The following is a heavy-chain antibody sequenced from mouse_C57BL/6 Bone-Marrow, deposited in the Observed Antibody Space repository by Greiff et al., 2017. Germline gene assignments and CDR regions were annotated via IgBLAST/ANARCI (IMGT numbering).Heavy chain of an antibody. CDR2: ISSGSSTI. CDR1: GFTFSDYG. D-gene: IGHD1-1*01. J-gene: IGHJ3*01. CDR3: ARDYYYGSSPFAY. Sequence: EVQLVESGGGLVKPGGSLKLSCAASGFTFSDYGMHWVRQAPEKGLEWVAYISSGSSTIYYADTVKGRFTISRDNAKNTLFLQMTSLSAEDTAMYYCARDYYYGSSPFAYWGQGTLVTVSA. V-gene: IGHV5-17*01.